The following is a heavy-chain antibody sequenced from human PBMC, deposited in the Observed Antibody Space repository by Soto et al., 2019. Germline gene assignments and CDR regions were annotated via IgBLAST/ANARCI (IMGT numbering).Heavy chain of an antibody. Sequence: SETLSLTCTVSGGSISRGGYYCSWIRQHPEKGLEWNGYIYSSRSTYYNPSLKCRVTISVATSKNKLSLKLSSETLTDTAVHYCARSQRRREGSYYYGMDVWGQGTTVTVSS. J-gene: IGHJ6*02. CDR2: IYSSRST. D-gene: IGHD2-2*01. CDR3: ARSQRRREGSYYYGMDV. V-gene: IGHV4-31*03. CDR1: GGSISRGGYY.